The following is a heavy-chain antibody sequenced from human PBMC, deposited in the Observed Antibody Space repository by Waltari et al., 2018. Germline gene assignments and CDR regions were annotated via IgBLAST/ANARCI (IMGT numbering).Heavy chain of an antibody. D-gene: IGHD3-22*01. Sequence: QVQMQESGPGLVKPSETLSPTCDVPGYSISSGYFWGWIRQPPGKGLEWIGSIFHSGRTYYNPSLKSRVTLSVDTSKNQISLKLSSVTAADTAVYYCARSSGYYSFSYWGQGTLVTVSS. CDR2: IFHSGRT. J-gene: IGHJ4*02. V-gene: IGHV4-38-2*01. CDR1: GYSISSGYF. CDR3: ARSSGYYSFSY.